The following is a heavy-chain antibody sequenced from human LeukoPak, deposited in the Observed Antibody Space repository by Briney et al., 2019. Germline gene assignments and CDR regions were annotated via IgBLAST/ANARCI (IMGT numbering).Heavy chain of an antibody. CDR3: ARSLSQKNWFDP. CDR2: TYYSGST. Sequence: SETLSLTCTVSGDSLSSYYWSWIRQPPGKGLEWIGYTYYSGSTNYNPSLKSRVTISVDTSKNQFSLKLSSVTAADTAVYYCARSLSQKNWFDPWGQGTLVTVSS. CDR1: GDSLSSYY. V-gene: IGHV4-59*01. J-gene: IGHJ5*02.